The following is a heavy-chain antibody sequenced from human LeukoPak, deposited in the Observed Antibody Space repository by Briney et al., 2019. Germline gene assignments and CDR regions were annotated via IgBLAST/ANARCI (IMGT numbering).Heavy chain of an antibody. CDR2: INQGGSEK. CDR1: GFTFSSYW. D-gene: IGHD1-26*01. Sequence: GGSLTLSCAASGFTFSSYWLSWLRHAPGQELKWVANINQGGSEKYYVDSVKVRFTISRDNAKNSLYLQMNSLRAEDRAVYYCARADRSGSYPTNYWGQGTLVTVSS. J-gene: IGHJ4*02. CDR3: ARADRSGSYPTNY. V-gene: IGHV3-7*01.